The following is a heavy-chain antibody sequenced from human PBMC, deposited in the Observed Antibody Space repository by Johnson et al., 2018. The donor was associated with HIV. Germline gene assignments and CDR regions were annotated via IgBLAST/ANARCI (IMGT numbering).Heavy chain of an antibody. CDR3: ARFYRSGWSVAFDI. V-gene: IGHV3-30*03. D-gene: IGHD6-19*01. Sequence: QVQLVESGGGVVQPGRSLRLSCAASGFTFTSYGMHWVRQAPGKGLEWVAVISYDGSNKYYADSVKGRFTISRDNAKNSLYLQMNSLRAEDSAVYYCARFYRSGWSVAFDIWGQGTMVTVSS. CDR2: ISYDGSNK. J-gene: IGHJ3*02. CDR1: GFTFTSYG.